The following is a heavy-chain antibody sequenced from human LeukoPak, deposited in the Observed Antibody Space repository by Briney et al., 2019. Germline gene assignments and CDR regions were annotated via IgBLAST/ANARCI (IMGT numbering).Heavy chain of an antibody. D-gene: IGHD5-12*01. CDR3: ARILVATGGMDV. J-gene: IGHJ6*04. CDR2: ISSSGSTI. V-gene: IGHV3-48*03. CDR1: GFTFSSYE. Sequence: PGGSLRLSCAASGFTFSSYEMNWVRQAPGKGLEWVSYISSSGSTIYYADSVKGRFTISRDNAKNSLYLQMNSLRAEDTAAYYCARILVATGGMDVWGKGTTVTVSS.